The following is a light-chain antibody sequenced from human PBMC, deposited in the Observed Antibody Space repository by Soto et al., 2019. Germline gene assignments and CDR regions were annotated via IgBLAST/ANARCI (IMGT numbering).Light chain of an antibody. CDR3: QQRSNWPTIT. Sequence: EIVITQSPATLSVSPVGRATLSCRASQSISDTLAWYQQKPGQAPRLLIYGASRRATGFPARFSGSGSGTDFTLTISSLEPEDFAVYYCQQRSNWPTITFGQGTRLEIK. CDR2: GAS. J-gene: IGKJ5*01. CDR1: QSISDT. V-gene: IGKV3-11*01.